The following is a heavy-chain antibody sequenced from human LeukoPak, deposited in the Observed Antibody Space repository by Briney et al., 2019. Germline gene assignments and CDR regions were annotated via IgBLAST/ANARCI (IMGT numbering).Heavy chain of an antibody. CDR2: INWNGGST. D-gene: IGHD5-24*01. J-gene: IGHJ4*02. CDR1: GFTFGDYG. V-gene: IGHV3-20*04. Sequence: PGGSLRLSCAASGFTFGDYGMSWVRQAPGKGLEWVSGINWNGGSTGYADSVKGRFTISRDNAKNSLYLQMNSLRAEDTALYYCARDRAGDGYNYPPFDYWGQGTLVTVSS. CDR3: ARDRAGDGYNYPPFDY.